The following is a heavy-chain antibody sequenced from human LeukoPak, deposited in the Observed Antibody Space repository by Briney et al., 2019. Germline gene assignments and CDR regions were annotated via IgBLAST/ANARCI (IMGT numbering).Heavy chain of an antibody. J-gene: IGHJ4*02. D-gene: IGHD3-16*01. CDR2: ISRDSSTI. V-gene: IGHV3-21*01. Sequence: PGGSLRVSCAAPVFSFSGHWVNCVRQAPEEGGEWVSIISRDSSTIVDAHSVKGRFTISRDNAKNSLYLQMNSLRAEDTAVYFCASSPPGGPIDYWGQGVLVSVSS. CDR1: VFSFSGHW. CDR3: ASSPPGGPIDY.